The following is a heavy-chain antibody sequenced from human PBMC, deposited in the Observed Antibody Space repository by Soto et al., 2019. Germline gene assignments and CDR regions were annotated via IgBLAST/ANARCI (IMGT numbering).Heavy chain of an antibody. V-gene: IGHV1-18*01. CDR1: GYTFTSYG. D-gene: IGHD2-15*01. CDR3: ARVEDIVVVAADD. Sequence: QVQLVQSGGEVKKPGASVKVSCKASGYTFTSYGISWVRQAPGQGLEWMGWISAYNGDTDHAQKLQGRVTMTTDTSTSTAYMELRGLGSDDSAVYYCARVEDIVVVAADDWGQGTLVTVSS. J-gene: IGHJ1*01. CDR2: ISAYNGDT.